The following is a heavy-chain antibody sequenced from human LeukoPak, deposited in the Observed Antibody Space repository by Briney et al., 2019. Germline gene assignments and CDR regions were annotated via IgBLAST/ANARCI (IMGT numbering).Heavy chain of an antibody. CDR2: INPNSGGT. D-gene: IGHD5-24*01. CDR3: ARDLSVGGYNNFDY. V-gene: IGHV1-2*02. CDR1: GYTFTGYY. J-gene: IGHJ4*02. Sequence: ASVKVSCKASGYTFTGYYMHWVRQAPGQGLEWMGWINPNSGGTNYAQKLQGRVTMTRDTSISTAYMELSRLRSDDTAVYYCARDLSVGGYNNFDYWGQGTLVTVSS.